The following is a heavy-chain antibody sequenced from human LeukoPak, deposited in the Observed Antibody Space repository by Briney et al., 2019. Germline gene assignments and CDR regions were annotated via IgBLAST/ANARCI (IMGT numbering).Heavy chain of an antibody. CDR1: GGSISSYY. CDR2: IYTSGSI. CDR3: ARGSSWAYYFDY. D-gene: IGHD6-13*01. Sequence: SETLSLTYTVSGGSISSYYWSWIRQPAGKGREWIGRIYTSGSINYNPSLKSRVTMSVDTSKNRCSLMLSSVADEDTAVDYCARGSSWAYYFDYWGQGTLVTVSS. V-gene: IGHV4-4*07. J-gene: IGHJ4*02.